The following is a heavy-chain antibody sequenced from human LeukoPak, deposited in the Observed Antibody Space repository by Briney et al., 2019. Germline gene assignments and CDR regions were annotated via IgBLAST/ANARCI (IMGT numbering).Heavy chain of an antibody. D-gene: IGHD6-19*01. V-gene: IGHV4-59*01. J-gene: IGHJ3*01. CDR2: IYYSGST. Sequence: PSETLSLTCTVSGGSISSYYWSWIRQPPGKGLEWIGYIYYSGSTNCNPSLKSRVTISVDTSKNQFSLKLSSVTAADTAVYCCARDLRVGGSSGWYAFDVWGQGTMVTVSS. CDR1: GGSISSYY. CDR3: ARDLRVGGSSGWYAFDV.